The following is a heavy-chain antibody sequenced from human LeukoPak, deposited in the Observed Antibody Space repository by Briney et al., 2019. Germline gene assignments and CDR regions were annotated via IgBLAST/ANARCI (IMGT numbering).Heavy chain of an antibody. J-gene: IGHJ5*02. Sequence: GGSLRLSCAASGFTFSSYEMNWVRQAPGKGLEWVANIKQDGSEKYYVDSVKGRFTISRDNAKNSLYLQMNSLRAEDTAVYYCARGQYSSSWYDGNWFDPWGQGTLVTVSS. CDR2: IKQDGSEK. CDR3: ARGQYSSSWYDGNWFDP. D-gene: IGHD6-13*01. V-gene: IGHV3-7*03. CDR1: GFTFSSYE.